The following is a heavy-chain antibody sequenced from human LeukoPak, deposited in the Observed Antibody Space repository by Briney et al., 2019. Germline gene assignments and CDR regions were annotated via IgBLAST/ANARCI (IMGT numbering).Heavy chain of an antibody. V-gene: IGHV1-2*02. Sequence: SVNVSCKRSVYTFTDYYLHWVQQAPGHGLELMGSIDPTSGGTKFAQKCQGRVTMTGDTSITTAYMELSRLRSDDTAVYYCAREYYDSSGVKYAFDIWGQGTMVTVSS. CDR3: AREYYDSSGVKYAFDI. CDR1: VYTFTDYY. D-gene: IGHD3-22*01. CDR2: IDPTSGGT. J-gene: IGHJ3*02.